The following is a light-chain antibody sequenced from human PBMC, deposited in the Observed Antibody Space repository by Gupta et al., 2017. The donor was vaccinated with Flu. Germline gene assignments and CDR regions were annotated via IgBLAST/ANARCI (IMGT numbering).Light chain of an antibody. V-gene: IGLV1-51*01. CDR1: SSNIGNNY. CDR2: DNN. CDR3: GTWDSSLSAHV. J-gene: IGLJ1*01. Sequence: QSVLTQPPSVSAAPGQKVTISCSGSSSNIGNNYVSWYQQLPGPAPKLLIYDNNKRPSGIPARFSGSKSGTSATLGITGLQTGDEADYYCGTWDSSLSAHVFGTGTKVTVL.